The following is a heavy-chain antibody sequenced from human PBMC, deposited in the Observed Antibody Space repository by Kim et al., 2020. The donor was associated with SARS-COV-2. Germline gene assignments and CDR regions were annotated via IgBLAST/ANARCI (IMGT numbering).Heavy chain of an antibody. CDR3: ARARGSTSCQVDY. V-gene: IGHV4-34*01. CDR2: INHSGST. CDR1: GGSFSGYY. J-gene: IGHJ4*02. Sequence: SETLSLTCAVYGGSFSGYYWSWIRQPPGKGLEWIGEINHSGSTNYNPSLKSRVTISVDTSKNQFSLKLSSVTAADTAVYYCARARGSTSCQVDYWGQGTLVTVSS. D-gene: IGHD2-2*01.